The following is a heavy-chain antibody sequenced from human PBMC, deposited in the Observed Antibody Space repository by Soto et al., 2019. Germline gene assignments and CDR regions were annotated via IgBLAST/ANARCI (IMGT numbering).Heavy chain of an antibody. Sequence: EVQLVESGGGVVRPGGSLRLSCTASGFTFGDYGMSWVRQGPGKGLEWVSGLNSNGRSTGYADSVEGRFTISRDNAKNSLYLQMSSLSAEDTALYFCVRGYSGPGGYWGQGTLVTVSS. CDR1: GFTFGDYG. CDR3: VRGYSGPGGY. D-gene: IGHD5-12*01. CDR2: LNSNGRST. V-gene: IGHV3-20*04. J-gene: IGHJ4*02.